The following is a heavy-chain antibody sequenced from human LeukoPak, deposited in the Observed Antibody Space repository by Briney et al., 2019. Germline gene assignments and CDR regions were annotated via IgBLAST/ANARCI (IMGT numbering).Heavy chain of an antibody. CDR2: IYPGESIYASENT. J-gene: IGHJ4*02. Sequence: SETLSLTCSVSGVSISAYYWSWIRQPAGKGLEWIGRIYPGESIYASENTNYNPSLKSRVSMSGDPSKNQVSLKLRSVTAGDTAVYYCASFGDYDSSGYAPAVDYWGQGTLVTVSS. D-gene: IGHD3-22*01. CDR3: ASFGDYDSSGYAPAVDY. V-gene: IGHV4-4*07. CDR1: GVSISAYY.